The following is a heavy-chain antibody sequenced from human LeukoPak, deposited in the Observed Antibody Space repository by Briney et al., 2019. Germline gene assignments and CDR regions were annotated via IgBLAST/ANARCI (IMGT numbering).Heavy chain of an antibody. CDR3: VKDAQRGFDYSNSLQN. CDR1: GFTFSHYG. J-gene: IGHJ1*01. D-gene: IGHD4-11*01. Sequence: PGGSLRLSCAASGFTFSHYGMHWVRQAPGAGLESVAVIWSDGSDKYYAKSVKGRFTISRDNSKNSLSLQMNSLRAEDTAVYYCVKDAQRGFDYSNSLQNWGQGILVTVSS. CDR2: IWSDGSDK. V-gene: IGHV3-33*06.